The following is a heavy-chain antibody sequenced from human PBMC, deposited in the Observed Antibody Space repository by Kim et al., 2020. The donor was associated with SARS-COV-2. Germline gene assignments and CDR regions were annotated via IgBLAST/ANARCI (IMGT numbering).Heavy chain of an antibody. V-gene: IGHV1-69*01. D-gene: IGHD4-4*01. CDR3: ARGQRWLQSPFDY. Sequence: YAQKCQGRVTITADESTSTAYMELSSLRSEDTAVYYCARGQRWLQSPFDYWGQGTLVTVSS. J-gene: IGHJ4*02.